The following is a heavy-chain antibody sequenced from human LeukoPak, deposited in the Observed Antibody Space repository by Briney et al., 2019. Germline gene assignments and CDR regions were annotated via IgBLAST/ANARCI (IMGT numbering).Heavy chain of an antibody. CDR1: GYTFTGYY. Sequence: EASVKVSCKASGYTFTGYYMHWVRQAPGQGLEWMGWINPNSGGTNYAQKFQGRVTMTRDTSISTAYMELSRLRSDDTAVYYCARDPIYSSSSQGGYWGQGTLVTVSS. D-gene: IGHD6-6*01. V-gene: IGHV1-2*02. J-gene: IGHJ4*02. CDR3: ARDPIYSSSSQGGY. CDR2: INPNSGGT.